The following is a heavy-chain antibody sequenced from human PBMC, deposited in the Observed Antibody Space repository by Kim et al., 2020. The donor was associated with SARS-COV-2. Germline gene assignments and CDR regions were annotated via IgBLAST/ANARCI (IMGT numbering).Heavy chain of an antibody. J-gene: IGHJ4*02. D-gene: IGHD2-15*01. CDR2: ISSSSSYT. Sequence: GGSLRLSRAASGFTFSDYYMSWIRQAPGKGLEWVSYISSSSSYTNYADSVKGRFTISRDNAKNSLYLQMNSLRAEDTAVYYCARDSGGSYATLDYWGQGTLVTVSS. CDR3: ARDSGGSYATLDY. CDR1: GFTFSDYY. V-gene: IGHV3-11*05.